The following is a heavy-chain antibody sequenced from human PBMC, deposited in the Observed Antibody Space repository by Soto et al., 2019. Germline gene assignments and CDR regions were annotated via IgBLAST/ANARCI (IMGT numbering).Heavy chain of an antibody. Sequence: GESLKISCKGSGYSFTSYWIGWVRQMPGKGLECMGIIYPGDSDTRYSPSFQGQVTIPADKSISTAYLQWSSLKASDTAMYYCARSAAAGKYYYGMDVCGQGTTVTVSS. CDR3: ARSAAAGKYYYGMDV. CDR1: GYSFTSYW. J-gene: IGHJ6*02. D-gene: IGHD6-13*01. V-gene: IGHV5-51*01. CDR2: IYPGDSDT.